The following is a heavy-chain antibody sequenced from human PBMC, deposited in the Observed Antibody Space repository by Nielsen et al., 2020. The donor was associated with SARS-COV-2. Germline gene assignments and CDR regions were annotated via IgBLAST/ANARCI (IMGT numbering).Heavy chain of an antibody. CDR1: GGTFSSYA. D-gene: IGHD4-11*01. Sequence: SVKVSCKASGGTFSSYAISWVRQAPGQGLEWMGGIIPIFGTANYAQKFQGRVTITADESTSTAYMELSSLRSEDTAMYYCAVDYIDAFDIWGQGTMVTVSS. V-gene: IGHV1-69*13. J-gene: IGHJ3*02. CDR2: IIPIFGTA. CDR3: AVDYIDAFDI.